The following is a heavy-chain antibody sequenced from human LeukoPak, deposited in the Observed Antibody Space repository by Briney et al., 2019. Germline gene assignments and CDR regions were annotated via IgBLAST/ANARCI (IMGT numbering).Heavy chain of an antibody. V-gene: IGHV3-21*01. Sequence: GGSLRLSCAASGFTFSSYSMNWVRRAPGKGLEWVSSISSSSSYIYYADSVKGRFTISRDNAKNSLYLQMNSLRAEDTAVYYCAREGVRAYYYDSSGYYDYWGQGTLVTVSS. D-gene: IGHD3-22*01. CDR3: AREGVRAYYYDSSGYYDY. CDR2: ISSSSSYI. CDR1: GFTFSSYS. J-gene: IGHJ4*02.